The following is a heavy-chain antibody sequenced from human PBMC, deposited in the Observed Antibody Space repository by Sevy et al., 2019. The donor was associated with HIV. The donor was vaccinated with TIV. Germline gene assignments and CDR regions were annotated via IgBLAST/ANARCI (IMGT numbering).Heavy chain of an antibody. CDR1: GGSISSYY. Sequence: SETLSLTCTVSGGSISSYYWSWIRQPAGKGLEWIGRIYTSGSTNYNPSLKSRVTMSVDTSKNQFSLKLSYVTAADTAVYYCARLLSGSWYGGYYFDYWGQGTLVTVSS. CDR3: ARLLSGSWYGGYYFDY. CDR2: IYTSGST. D-gene: IGHD6-13*01. V-gene: IGHV4-4*07. J-gene: IGHJ4*02.